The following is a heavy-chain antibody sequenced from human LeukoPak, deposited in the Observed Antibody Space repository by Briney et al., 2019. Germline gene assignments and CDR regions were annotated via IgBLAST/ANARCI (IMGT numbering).Heavy chain of an antibody. D-gene: IGHD4-17*01. CDR2: ISWNSGSI. CDR1: GFTFDDYA. Sequence: QPGGSLRPSCAASGFTFDDYAMHWVRQAPGKGLEWVSGISWNSGSIGYADSVKGRFTISRDNAKNSLYLQMNSLRAEDTALYYCALNDPKVHGDYDWAFDIWGQGTMVTVSS. J-gene: IGHJ3*02. V-gene: IGHV3-9*01. CDR3: ALNDPKVHGDYDWAFDI.